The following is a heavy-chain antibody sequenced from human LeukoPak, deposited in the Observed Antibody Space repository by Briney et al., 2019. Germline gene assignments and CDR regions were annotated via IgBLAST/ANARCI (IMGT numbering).Heavy chain of an antibody. Sequence: PGGSLRLSCAASGFTFRSYAMSWVRQAPGKGLEWVSAISGTVGSTYYADSVKGRVTISRDNSKNTLYLQMNSLRAEDTAVYYCTKDRGSIAVAGIEYWGQGTLVTVSS. V-gene: IGHV3-23*01. CDR2: ISGTVGST. CDR1: GFTFRSYA. CDR3: TKDRGSIAVAGIEY. D-gene: IGHD6-19*01. J-gene: IGHJ4*02.